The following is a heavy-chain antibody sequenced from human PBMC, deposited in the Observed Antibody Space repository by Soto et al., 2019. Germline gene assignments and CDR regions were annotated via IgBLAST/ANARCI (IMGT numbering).Heavy chain of an antibody. J-gene: IGHJ4*02. CDR3: DRGGPWYAI. CDR2: IKQDGTER. Sequence: GVSLRLSCAASGFTFSSHWMSWVRQAPDKGLEWLANIKQDGTERYYVDSVKGRFTISRDNSKNSLYLQMNSLRAEDTAVYYCDRGGPWYAIWGQGTLVNVSS. D-gene: IGHD6-13*01. CDR1: GFTFSSHW. V-gene: IGHV3-7*05.